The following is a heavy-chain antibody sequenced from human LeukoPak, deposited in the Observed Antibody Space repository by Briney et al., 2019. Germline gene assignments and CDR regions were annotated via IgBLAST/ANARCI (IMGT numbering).Heavy chain of an antibody. D-gene: IGHD3-22*01. CDR2: IWYDGSNK. V-gene: IGHV3-33*01. CDR3: ARGSYYDSSGYPTDAFDI. J-gene: IGHJ3*02. Sequence: PGGSLRLSCAASGFTFSNYGMHWVRQAPGKGLEWVAVIWYDGSNKYYADSVKGRFTISRDNSKNTLYLQMNSLRAEDTAVYYCARGSYYDSSGYPTDAFDIWGQGTMVTVSS. CDR1: GFTFSNYG.